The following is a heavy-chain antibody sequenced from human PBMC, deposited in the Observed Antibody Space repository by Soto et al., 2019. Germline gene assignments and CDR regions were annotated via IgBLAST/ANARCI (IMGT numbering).Heavy chain of an antibody. CDR3: ARGVIH. V-gene: IGHV4-31*03. J-gene: IGHJ4*02. D-gene: IGHD3-16*02. Sequence: QVQLQESGPGLVKPSQTLSLTCTVSGGSISSGGYYWSWIRQHPGKGLEWIGYIYYSGSTSYNPSLKRRLTRSVDTSKNQFSLKLSPVAAADTAGYYCARGVIHWGQGTLVTVSS. CDR2: IYYSGST. CDR1: GGSISSGGYY.